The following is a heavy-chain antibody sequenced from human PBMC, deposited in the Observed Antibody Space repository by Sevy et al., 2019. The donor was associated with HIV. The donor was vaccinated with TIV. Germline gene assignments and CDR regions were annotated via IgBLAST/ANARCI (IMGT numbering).Heavy chain of an antibody. CDR2: INGRGGST. D-gene: IGHD6-13*01. J-gene: IGHJ4*02. CDR1: GYSFSSYA. V-gene: IGHV3-23*01. Sequence: GGSLRLSCLVSGYSFSSYAISWVRQAPGKGLEWVSTINGRGGSTYYADSVKGRFTMSRDNPKNTLFLQMINLRVDDTAIYYCARPSPRIAAAASGFYDNWGQGTLVTVSS. CDR3: ARPSPRIAAAASGFYDN.